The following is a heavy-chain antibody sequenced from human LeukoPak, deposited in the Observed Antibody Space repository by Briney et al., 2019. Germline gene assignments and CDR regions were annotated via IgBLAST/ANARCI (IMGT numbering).Heavy chain of an antibody. V-gene: IGHV3-23*01. J-gene: IGHJ4*02. CDR2: ISYHGHRT. Sequence: GGSLRLSCVASGFTFYTYDMSWVRQVPGRGLEWVSSISYHGHRTYYTDSVKGRFTISRDNSKNTLYLQLNSLRVEDTAIYYCARIPGMAAGSDFYFDYWGPGTVVTVFS. D-gene: IGHD6-13*01. CDR3: ARIPGMAAGSDFYFDY. CDR1: GFTFYTYD.